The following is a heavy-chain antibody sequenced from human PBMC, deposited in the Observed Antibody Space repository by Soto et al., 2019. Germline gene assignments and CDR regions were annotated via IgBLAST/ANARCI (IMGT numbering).Heavy chain of an antibody. CDR3: ARDRGDGDYYYGMDV. J-gene: IGHJ6*01. CDR1: GFTFSSYA. V-gene: IGHV3-30*03. D-gene: IGHD3-16*01. CDR2: MSYDGNNQ. Sequence: GGSLRLSCAVSGFTFSSYAMHWVRQAQGKGLEWVAIMSYDGNNQYYADSVKGRFTISRDNFKNTLHLQMNSLRAEDTAVYYGARDRGDGDYYYGMDVLRHGSTVTVSS.